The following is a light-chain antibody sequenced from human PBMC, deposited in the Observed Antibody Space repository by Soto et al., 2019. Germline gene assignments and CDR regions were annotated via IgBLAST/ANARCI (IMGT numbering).Light chain of an antibody. Sequence: QSALTQPASVSGSPGQSITMSCTGTSSDVGGYNLVSWYQQHPGKAPKLMIYEVSNRPSGVSNRFSGSKSGSTASLTIPGLQAEDEADYYCTSYTNIASLDVFGTGTQLTVL. CDR2: EVS. CDR3: TSYTNIASLDV. V-gene: IGLV2-14*02. CDR1: SSDVGGYNL. J-gene: IGLJ1*01.